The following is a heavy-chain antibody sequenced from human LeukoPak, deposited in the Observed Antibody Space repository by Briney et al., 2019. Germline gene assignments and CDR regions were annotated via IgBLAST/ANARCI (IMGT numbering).Heavy chain of an antibody. CDR3: AKSPYCGGDCYAYGSRFDI. D-gene: IGHD2-21*02. J-gene: IGHJ3*02. V-gene: IGHV3-23*01. CDR2: ISGSGGST. CDR1: GFTFSSYA. Sequence: PGGSLRLSCAASGFTFSSYAMSWVRQAPGKGLEWVSAISGSGGSTYYADSVKGRFTISRDNSKNTLYLQMNSLRAEDTAVYYCAKSPYCGGDCYAYGSRFDIWGQGTMVTVSS.